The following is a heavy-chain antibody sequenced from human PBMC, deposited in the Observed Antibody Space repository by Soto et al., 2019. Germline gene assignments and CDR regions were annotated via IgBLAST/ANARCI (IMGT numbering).Heavy chain of an antibody. J-gene: IGHJ5*02. CDR1: GYTYISYS. D-gene: IGHD6-19*01. CDR2: INVGNGNT. CDR3: AREKWGSGSRWLDP. Sequence: ASVKVSCKASGYTYISYSMHWVRQAPGQRLERTGWINVGNGNTKYSQNFQGRVTINQDTSASTAYMELSSLTSEDTAVYYCAREKWGSGSRWLDPWGQGTLVTVSS. V-gene: IGHV1-3*01.